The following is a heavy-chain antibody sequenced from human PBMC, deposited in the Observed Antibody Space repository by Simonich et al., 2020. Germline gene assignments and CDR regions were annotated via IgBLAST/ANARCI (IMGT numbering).Heavy chain of an antibody. V-gene: IGHV3-73*02. CDR1: GFTFSGSA. J-gene: IGHJ4*02. D-gene: IGHD3-10*01. CDR3: TRFDYYGSGSYYFDY. Sequence: EVQLVESGGGLVQPGGSLKLSCAASGFTFSGSAMHWVRQASGKGLELVGRMRSKANSYATAYAASVKGRFTISRDDSKNTGYLQMNRLKTEDTAVYYCTRFDYYGSGSYYFDYWGQGTLVTVSS. CDR2: MRSKANSYAT.